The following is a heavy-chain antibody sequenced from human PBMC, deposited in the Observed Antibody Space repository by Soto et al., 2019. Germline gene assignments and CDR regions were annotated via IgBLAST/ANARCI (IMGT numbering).Heavy chain of an antibody. Sequence: LVESGGGLVYPGGSLRLSCVASGFSFSDHSMNWVRPAPGKGLQWISYISSNSDTTYYADSVKGRFTVSRDNAKNALFLQMNSLRDDDTATYYCARLPKGSLVTAWGQGARVTVSS. CDR2: ISSNSDTT. D-gene: IGHD2-21*02. V-gene: IGHV3-48*02. CDR1: GFSFSDHS. CDR3: ARLPKGSLVTA. J-gene: IGHJ4*02.